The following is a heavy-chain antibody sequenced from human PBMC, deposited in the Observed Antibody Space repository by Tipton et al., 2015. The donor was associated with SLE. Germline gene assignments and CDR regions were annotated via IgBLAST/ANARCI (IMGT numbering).Heavy chain of an antibody. CDR3: AREKAGGSGKKLYFDY. Sequence: TLSLTCTVSGGSISSSSYYWGWIRQPPGKGLEWIGSIYYSGSTYYNPSLKSRVTISVDTSKNQFSLKLGSVTAADTAVYYCAREKAGGSGKKLYFDYWGQGTLVTVSS. V-gene: IGHV4-39*07. J-gene: IGHJ4*02. D-gene: IGHD3-10*01. CDR1: GGSISSSSYY. CDR2: IYYSGST.